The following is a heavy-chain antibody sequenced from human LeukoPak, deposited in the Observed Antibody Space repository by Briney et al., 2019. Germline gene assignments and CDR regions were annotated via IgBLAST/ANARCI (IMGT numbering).Heavy chain of an antibody. V-gene: IGHV3-7*01. CDR1: GFTFSSYW. Sequence: GGSLRLSCAASGFTFSSYWMSWVRQAPGKGLEWVANIKQDGSEKYYVDSVKGRFTISRDNAKNSLYLQMNSLRAEDTAVYYCARYSSSWYDGEGLFDIWGQGTMVTVSS. CDR2: IKQDGSEK. J-gene: IGHJ3*02. CDR3: ARYSSSWYDGEGLFDI. D-gene: IGHD6-13*01.